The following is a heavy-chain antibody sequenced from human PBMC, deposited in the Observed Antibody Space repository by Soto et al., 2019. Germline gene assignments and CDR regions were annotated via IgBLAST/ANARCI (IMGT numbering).Heavy chain of an antibody. CDR3: AKDFTGDTVTIDY. J-gene: IGHJ4*02. D-gene: IGHD4-17*01. V-gene: IGHV3-30*18. Sequence: QVQLVESGGGVVQPGRSLRLSCAACGFTFSSYGMHWVRQAPGKGLEWVAVISYDGRNKYYADSVKGRFTISRDNSKNPLYLKMNSLRSEDTAVYYCAKDFTGDTVTIDYWGKGTLVTVSS. CDR1: GFTFSSYG. CDR2: ISYDGRNK.